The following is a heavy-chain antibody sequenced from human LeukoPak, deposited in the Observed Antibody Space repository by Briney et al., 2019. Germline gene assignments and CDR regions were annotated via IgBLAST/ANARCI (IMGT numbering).Heavy chain of an antibody. CDR3: ARDRYSSSWYSSYYYYYGMDV. Sequence: SGRSLRLSCAASGFTFSSYAMHWVRQAPGKGLEWVAVISYDGSNKYYADSVKGRFTISRNNSKNTLYLQMSSLRAEDTAVYYCARDRYSSSWYSSYYYYYGMDVWGQGTTVTVSS. CDR2: ISYDGSNK. V-gene: IGHV3-30-3*01. J-gene: IGHJ6*02. CDR1: GFTFSSYA. D-gene: IGHD6-13*01.